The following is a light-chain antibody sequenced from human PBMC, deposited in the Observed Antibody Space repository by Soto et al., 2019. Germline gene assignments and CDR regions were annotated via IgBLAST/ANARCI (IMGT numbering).Light chain of an antibody. CDR1: QSVLYSSNNKNY. CDR2: WAS. CDR3: QQYYSTLSWT. Sequence: IVMTKSQNSLAVSLGERATINCKSSQSVLYSSNNKNYLAWYQQKPGQPPKLLIYWASTRESGVPDRFSGSGSGTDFTLTISSLQAEDVAVYYCQQYYSTLSWTFGQRSNVAIK. J-gene: IGKJ1*01. V-gene: IGKV4-1*01.